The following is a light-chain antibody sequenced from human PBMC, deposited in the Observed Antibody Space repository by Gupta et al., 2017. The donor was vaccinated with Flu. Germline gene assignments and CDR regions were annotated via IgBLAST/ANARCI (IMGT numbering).Light chain of an antibody. J-gene: IGKJ1*01. V-gene: IGKV1-39*01. CDR2: GTS. Sequence: PSSLSASVGDRVIITCRASQTIDNNLNWYQQKPGEAPKALISGTSTLKSGVPSRFSGSGFGTDFTLTINSLQPEDFATYYCQQSYRTPWTFGQGTKVDI. CDR1: QTIDNN. CDR3: QQSYRTPWT.